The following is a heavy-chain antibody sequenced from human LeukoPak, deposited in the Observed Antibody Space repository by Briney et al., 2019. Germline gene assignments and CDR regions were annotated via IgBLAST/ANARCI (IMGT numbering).Heavy chain of an antibody. D-gene: IGHD3-10*01. CDR3: GRHRSGSGTYFIDH. CDR1: GFTFSSYS. V-gene: IGHV3-7*01. Sequence: GGSLRLSCVVSGFTFSSYSMIWVRQAPGKGLQWVANMKKDGSETNYGDSVKGRFTISRDNAKNSLYLQMNSLRAEDTAVYYCGRHRSGSGTYFIDHWGQGTLVSVSS. J-gene: IGHJ4*02. CDR2: MKKDGSET.